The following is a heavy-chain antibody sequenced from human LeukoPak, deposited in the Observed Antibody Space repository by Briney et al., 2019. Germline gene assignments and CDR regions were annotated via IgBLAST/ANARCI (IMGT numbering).Heavy chain of an antibody. CDR3: AKDLQSGLYYYYYMDV. D-gene: IGHD3-10*01. CDR1: GFTFSSYA. V-gene: IGHV3-23*01. CDR2: ISGSGGST. Sequence: GGSLRLSCAASGFTFSSYAMSWVRQAPGKGLEWVSAISGSGGSTYYADSVKGRFTISRDNSKNTLYLQMNSLRAEDTAVYYCAKDLQSGLYYYYYMDVWGKGTTVTVSS. J-gene: IGHJ6*03.